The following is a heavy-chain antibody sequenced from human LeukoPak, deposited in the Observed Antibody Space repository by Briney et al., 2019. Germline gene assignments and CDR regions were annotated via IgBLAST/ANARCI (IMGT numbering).Heavy chain of an antibody. V-gene: IGHV3-21*01. J-gene: IGHJ4*02. D-gene: IGHD1-7*01. CDR2: ISSSSSYI. CDR3: ASGTGNFDY. Sequence: GGSLRLSCAASGFTFSSYSMNWVRQAPGKWLEWVSSISSSSSYIYYADSVKGRFTISRDNAKNSLYLQMNSLRAEDTAVYYCASGTGNFDYWGQGTLVTVSS. CDR1: GFTFSSYS.